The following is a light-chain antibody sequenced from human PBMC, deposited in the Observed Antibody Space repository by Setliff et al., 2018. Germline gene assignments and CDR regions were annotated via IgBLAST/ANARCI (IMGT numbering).Light chain of an antibody. J-gene: IGLJ1*01. Sequence: QSALTQPRSVSGSPGQSVTISCTGTSSDVGGYNYVAWYQQHPAKAPKLVIYDVSKRPSGVPDRFSGSKSGNTASLTISGLQAEDEADYYCCSYAGSYAYVFGTGTKVTVL. V-gene: IGLV2-11*01. CDR2: DVS. CDR1: SSDVGGYNY. CDR3: CSYAGSYAYV.